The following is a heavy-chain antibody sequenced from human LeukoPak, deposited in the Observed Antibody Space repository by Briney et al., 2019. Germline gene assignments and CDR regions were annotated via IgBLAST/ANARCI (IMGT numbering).Heavy chain of an antibody. CDR1: GFSLSTTGVA. Sequence: SGPTLVKPIQTLTLTCTFSGFSLSTTGVAVAWIRQPPGKALEWLAVYYWNNDKSYSPSLKSRLTITKDTSENQVVLIMTNLDPVDTGTYYCAHKGRGSGSYTMWGKGTLVTVSS. J-gene: IGHJ4*02. CDR2: YYWNNDK. D-gene: IGHD3-10*01. V-gene: IGHV2-5*01. CDR3: AHKGRGSGSYTM.